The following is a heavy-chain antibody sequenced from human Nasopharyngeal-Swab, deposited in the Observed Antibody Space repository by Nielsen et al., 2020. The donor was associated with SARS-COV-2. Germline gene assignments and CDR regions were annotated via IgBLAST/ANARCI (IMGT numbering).Heavy chain of an antibody. CDR3: ARDGRMVRADFDY. Sequence: GGSLRLSCAASGFTFSDYYMSWIRQAPGKGLEWLSFTSSSGSIIYYADSVKGRFIISRDNAKTSLYLQMNSLRADDTAVYYCARDGRMVRADFDYWGQGTLVTVSS. V-gene: IGHV3-11*01. D-gene: IGHD3-10*01. J-gene: IGHJ4*02. CDR1: GFTFSDYY. CDR2: TSSSGSII.